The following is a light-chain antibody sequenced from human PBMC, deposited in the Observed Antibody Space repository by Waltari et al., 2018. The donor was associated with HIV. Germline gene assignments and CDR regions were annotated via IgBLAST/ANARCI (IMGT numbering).Light chain of an antibody. Sequence: QSVLTQPPSASGTPGRGLTIPGSGSGSNIGGINVYGYQQLPGTAPNLLIYRSNQRPSGVPDRFSGSKSGTSASLAISGLRSEDEADYYCAAWDDSLSGPVFGGGTKLTVL. CDR2: RSN. CDR1: GSNIGGIN. CDR3: AAWDDSLSGPV. V-gene: IGLV1-47*01. J-gene: IGLJ3*02.